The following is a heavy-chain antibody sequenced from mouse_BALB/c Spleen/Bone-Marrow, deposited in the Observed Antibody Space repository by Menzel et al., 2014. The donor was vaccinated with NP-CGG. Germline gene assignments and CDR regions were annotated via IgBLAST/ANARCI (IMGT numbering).Heavy chain of an antibody. CDR3: ARDDYYAMDY. J-gene: IGHJ4*01. CDR2: IRNKANGYTT. Sequence: EVHLVESGGGLVQPGGSLRLSCATSGFTFTDYYMSWVRQPPGKALEWLGFIRNKANGYTTEYSASVKGRFTISRDNSQSILHLQMNTLRAEDSATYYCARDDYYAMDYWGQGTSVTVSS. V-gene: IGHV7-3*02. CDR1: GFTFTDYY.